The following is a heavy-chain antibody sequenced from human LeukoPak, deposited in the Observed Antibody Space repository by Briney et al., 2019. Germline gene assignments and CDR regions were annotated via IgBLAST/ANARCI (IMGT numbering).Heavy chain of an antibody. J-gene: IGHJ4*02. CDR2: IYYSGST. D-gene: IGHD4-17*01. Sequence: SETLSLTCTVSGGSISSYYWSWIRQLPGKGLEWIGYIYYSGSTNYNPSLKSRVTISVDTSKNQFSLKLSSVTAADTAVYYCARDRYYGDSPGIDYWGQGTLVTVSS. CDR1: GGSISSYY. CDR3: ARDRYYGDSPGIDY. V-gene: IGHV4-59*01.